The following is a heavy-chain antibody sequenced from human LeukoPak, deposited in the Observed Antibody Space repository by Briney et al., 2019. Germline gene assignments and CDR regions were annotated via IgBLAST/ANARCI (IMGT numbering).Heavy chain of an antibody. Sequence: GGCLRLSCAAPGFTFSSYAMSWVREALGKGLEWVSAISGSVGSTYYADSVKGRFTISRYNSKNTLYLQMNSLRAEDTAVYYCARTVHCSSTSCYFDAFDIWGQGTMVTVSS. J-gene: IGHJ3*02. CDR3: ARTVHCSSTSCYFDAFDI. CDR1: GFTFSSYA. V-gene: IGHV3-23*01. D-gene: IGHD2-2*01. CDR2: ISGSVGST.